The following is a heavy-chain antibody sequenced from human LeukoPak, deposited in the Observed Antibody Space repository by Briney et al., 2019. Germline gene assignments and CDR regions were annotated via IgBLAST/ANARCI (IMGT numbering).Heavy chain of an antibody. CDR2: ITVNNGYT. D-gene: IGHD2-2*01. V-gene: IGHV1-18*01. Sequence: EASVKVSCKASGYTFSKYDITWLRQAPGQGLEWMGWITVNNGYTKYAQELQGRVTMTTDTSTSTAYMELRSLRSDDTAVYYCAKVHCISTNCNHIWTYFDYWGQGTLVTVSS. CDR3: AKVHCISTNCNHIWTYFDY. CDR1: GYTFSKYD. J-gene: IGHJ4*02.